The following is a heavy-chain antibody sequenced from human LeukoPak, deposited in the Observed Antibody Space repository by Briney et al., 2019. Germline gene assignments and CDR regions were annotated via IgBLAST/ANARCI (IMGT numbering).Heavy chain of an antibody. V-gene: IGHV1-2*02. CDR3: ARVAPIWGGGFDY. CDR2: INPNSGAT. Sequence: ASVKVSCKASGYTFTGYYMHWVRQAPGQGLEWMGWINPNSGATNYAQKFQGRVTMTRDTSISTAYMELRRLRSDDTAVYYCARVAPIWGGGFDYWGQGTLVTVSS. CDR1: GYTFTGYY. D-gene: IGHD3-16*01. J-gene: IGHJ4*02.